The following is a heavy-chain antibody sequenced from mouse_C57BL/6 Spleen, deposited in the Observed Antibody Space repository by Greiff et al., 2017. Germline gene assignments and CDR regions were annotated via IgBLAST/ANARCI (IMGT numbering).Heavy chain of an antibody. CDR2: IDPSDSET. D-gene: IGHD1-1*01. V-gene: IGHV1-52*01. CDR3: ARGGSSLFAY. J-gene: IGHJ3*01. CDR1: GYTFTSYW. Sequence: QVQLKQSGAELVRPGSSVKLSCKASGYTFTSYWMHWVKQRPIQGLEWIGNIDPSDSETHYNQKFKDKATLTVDKSSSTAYMQLSSLTSEDSAVYYCARGGSSLFAYWGQGTLVTVSA.